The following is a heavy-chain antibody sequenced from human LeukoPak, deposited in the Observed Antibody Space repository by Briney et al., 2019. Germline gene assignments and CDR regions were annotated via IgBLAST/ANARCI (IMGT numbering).Heavy chain of an antibody. V-gene: IGHV4-59*12. CDR2: IYKRGSP. CDR3: ARGATGGNSAHFDS. D-gene: IGHD4-23*01. CDR1: GGSIRSYY. J-gene: IGHJ4*02. Sequence: PSETLSLTCTVSGGSIRSYYWSWIRQPPGKGLEWIGYIYKRGSPYYNPSLKSRVIISIDTSKNQFSPELNSVTAADTAVYYCARGATGGNSAHFDSWGQGTLVTVSS.